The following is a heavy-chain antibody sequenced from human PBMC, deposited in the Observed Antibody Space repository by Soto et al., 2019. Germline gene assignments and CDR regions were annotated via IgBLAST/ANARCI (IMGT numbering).Heavy chain of an antibody. Sequence: SVSNAWMNWVRQAPRKGLEWVGRIKSQTDGGTTDYTAPVKGRFTISRDDSKNTLYLQMNSLKTEDTAVYYCTGAYGSGSYDAFDIWGQGTMVTVSS. CDR2: IKSQTDGGTT. CDR1: SVSNAW. V-gene: IGHV3-15*07. D-gene: IGHD3-10*01. J-gene: IGHJ3*02. CDR3: TGAYGSGSYDAFDI.